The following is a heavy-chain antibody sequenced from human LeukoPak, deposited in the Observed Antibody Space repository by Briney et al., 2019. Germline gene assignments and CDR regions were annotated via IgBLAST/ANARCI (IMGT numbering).Heavy chain of an antibody. Sequence: GGSLRLSCAASGFTLSTCAMSWVRQAPGKGLEWVSTISGSDYSTNYADSVTARFTISRDNSKNTLNLQISSLRAEDTAVYYCAKRVDTGYGGAFDIWGQGTMVTVSS. CDR3: AKRVDTGYGGAFDI. D-gene: IGHD5-18*01. CDR2: ISGSDYST. J-gene: IGHJ3*02. V-gene: IGHV3-23*01. CDR1: GFTLSTCA.